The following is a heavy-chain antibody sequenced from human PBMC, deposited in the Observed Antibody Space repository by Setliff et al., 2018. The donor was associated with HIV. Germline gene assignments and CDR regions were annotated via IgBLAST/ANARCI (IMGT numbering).Heavy chain of an antibody. D-gene: IGHD1-1*01. CDR2: IYHSGST. CDR3: ARAGGDVEYYFDY. V-gene: IGHV4-38-2*01. Sequence: SETLSLTCAVSGYSISSGYYWGWIRQPPGKGLEWIGSIYHSGSTYYNPSLKSRVTISVDTSKNQFSLKLSSVTAADTAVYYCARAGGDVEYYFDYWGQGTLVTVS. J-gene: IGHJ4*02. CDR1: GYSISSGYY.